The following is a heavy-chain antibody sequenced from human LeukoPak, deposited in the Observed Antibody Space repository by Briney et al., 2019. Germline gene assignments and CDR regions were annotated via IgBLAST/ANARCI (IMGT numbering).Heavy chain of an antibody. J-gene: IGHJ4*02. V-gene: IGHV4-59*08. Sequence: PSETLSLTCTVSGGSISSYYWSWIRQPPGKGLEWIGYIHYSGSTNYNPSLKSRVTISVDTSKNQFSLKLNSVTAADTAVYYCARLPYDNHFDYWGQGTLVTVSS. D-gene: IGHD3-9*01. CDR3: ARLPYDNHFDY. CDR1: GGSISSYY. CDR2: IHYSGST.